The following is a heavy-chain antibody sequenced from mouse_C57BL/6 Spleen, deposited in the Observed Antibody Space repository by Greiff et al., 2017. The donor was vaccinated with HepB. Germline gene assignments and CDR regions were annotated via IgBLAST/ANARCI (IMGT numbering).Heavy chain of an antibody. J-gene: IGHJ1*03. CDR1: GFTFSSYG. V-gene: IGHV5-6*01. Sequence: EVHLVESGGDLVKPGGSLKLSCAASGFTFSSYGMSWVRQTPDKRLEWVATISSGGSYTYYPDSVKGRFTISRDNAKNTLYLQMSSLKSEDTAMYYCARHEYYGSRYFDVWGTGTTVTVSS. D-gene: IGHD1-1*01. CDR2: ISSGGSYT. CDR3: ARHEYYGSRYFDV.